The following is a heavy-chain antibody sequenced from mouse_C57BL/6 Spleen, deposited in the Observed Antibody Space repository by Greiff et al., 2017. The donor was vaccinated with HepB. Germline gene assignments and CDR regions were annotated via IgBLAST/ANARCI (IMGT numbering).Heavy chain of an antibody. CDR3: ARYYGYFYAMDY. V-gene: IGHV1-64*01. CDR2: IHPNSGST. D-gene: IGHD2-2*01. CDR1: GYTFTSYW. J-gene: IGHJ4*01. Sequence: QVQLQQPGAELVKPGASVKLSCKASGYTFTSYWMHWVKQRPGQGLEWIGMIHPNSGSTNYNEKFKSKATLTVDKSSSTAYMQLSSLISEDAAVYYCARYYGYFYAMDYWGQGTSVTVSS.